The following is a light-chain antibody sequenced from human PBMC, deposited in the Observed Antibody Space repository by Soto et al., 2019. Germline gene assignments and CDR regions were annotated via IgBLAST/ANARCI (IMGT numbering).Light chain of an antibody. CDR1: SSDVGSYNY. J-gene: IGLJ2*01. CDR3: SSYTTRAPYVV. Sequence: QSLLTQAASVSGSPGQSITISCTGTSSDVGSYNYVSWYQQFSGKAPKLMIYDVSNRPSGVSNRFSGSKSGSTASLTISGLRAEDEADYFCSSYTTRAPYVVFGGGTKLTVL. V-gene: IGLV2-14*03. CDR2: DVS.